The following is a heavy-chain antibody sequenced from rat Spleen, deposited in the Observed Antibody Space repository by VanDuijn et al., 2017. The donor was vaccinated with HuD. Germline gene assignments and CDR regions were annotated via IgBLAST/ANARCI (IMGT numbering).Heavy chain of an antibody. J-gene: IGHJ2*01. CDR1: GFTFSDYY. CDR3: ARGELVDY. Sequence: EVQLVESGGGLVQPGRSMKLSCAASGFTFSDYYMAWVRQAPKKGLAWVASISYEGSSTYYGDSVKGRFTISRDNAKSTLYLQKNSLRSEDTATYYCARGELVDYWGQGVMVTVSS. V-gene: IGHV5-22*01. CDR2: ISYEGSST.